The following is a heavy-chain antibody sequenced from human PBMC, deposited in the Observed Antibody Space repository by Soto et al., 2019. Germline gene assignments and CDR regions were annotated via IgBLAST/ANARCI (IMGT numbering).Heavy chain of an antibody. CDR1: GFTFSNYG. D-gene: IGHD5-12*01. V-gene: IGHV3-30*03. CDR2: ISFDGSNK. Sequence: GYLRLSCAASGFTFSNYGMHWVRQAPGKGLEWVAVISFDGSNKYYADSVKGRFTISRDNSKNTLYLQMHSLRAEDTAVYYCATTFYSGPDWGQGTLVTVSS. CDR3: ATTFYSGPD. J-gene: IGHJ4*02.